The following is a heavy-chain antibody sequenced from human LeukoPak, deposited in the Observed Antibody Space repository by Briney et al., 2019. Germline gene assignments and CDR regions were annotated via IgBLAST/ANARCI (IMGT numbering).Heavy chain of an antibody. Sequence: SETLSLTCSVSGDSISSYYWTWIRQPAGKGLEWIGHIYTSGNTAYNPSLKSRVTMSVDTSKIQFSLKLSSVTAADTAVYYCARVGCSASSCSRFDPWGQGTLVTVSS. CDR3: ARVGCSASSCSRFDP. V-gene: IGHV4-4*07. D-gene: IGHD2-2*01. CDR1: GDSISSYY. CDR2: IYTSGNT. J-gene: IGHJ5*02.